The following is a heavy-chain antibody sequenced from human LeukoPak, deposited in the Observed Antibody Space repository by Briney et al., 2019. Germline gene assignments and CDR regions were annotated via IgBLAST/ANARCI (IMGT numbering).Heavy chain of an antibody. CDR2: INRSSRHV. D-gene: IGHD1-1*01. CDR3: VRDFMGMGGTTAYLHH. V-gene: IGHV3-21*01. Sequence: KAGGSLRLSCAASGFNFSSYSMNWVRQARGKELEWVSSINRSSRHVYYGGSVKGRFTISRDNAKNSLFLQMNSLRAEDMAVYYCVRDFMGMGGTTAYLHHWGQGTLVTVSS. CDR1: GFNFSSYS. J-gene: IGHJ1*01.